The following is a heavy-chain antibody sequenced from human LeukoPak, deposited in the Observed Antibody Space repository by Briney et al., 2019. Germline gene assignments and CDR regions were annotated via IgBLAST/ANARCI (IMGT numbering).Heavy chain of an antibody. Sequence: GGSLRLSCAASGFTFSSYGMHWVRQAPGKGLEWVSFIRSDGRNKYYAESVKGRFTISRDNSKNTVYLQMNSLEAEDTAVYYCAKVSGAAAAYFQHWGQGTLVTVSS. CDR2: IRSDGRNK. CDR1: GFTFSSYG. CDR3: AKVSGAAAAYFQH. V-gene: IGHV3-30*02. D-gene: IGHD6-13*01. J-gene: IGHJ1*01.